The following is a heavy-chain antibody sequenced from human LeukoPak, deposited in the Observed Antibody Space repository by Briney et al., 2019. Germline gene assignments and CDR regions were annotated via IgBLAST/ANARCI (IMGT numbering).Heavy chain of an antibody. CDR3: AKTTQRQTYYDYVWGTYYFDY. CDR1: GFTFDDYA. CDR2: ISWNSGSV. Sequence: GGSLRLSCAASGFTFDDYAMHWVRQAPGKGLEWVSGISWNSGSVGYADSVKGRFTISRDNAKNSLYLQMNRLRAEDTALYYCAKTTQRQTYYDYVWGTYYFDYWGQGTLVTVSS. D-gene: IGHD3-16*01. V-gene: IGHV3-9*01. J-gene: IGHJ4*02.